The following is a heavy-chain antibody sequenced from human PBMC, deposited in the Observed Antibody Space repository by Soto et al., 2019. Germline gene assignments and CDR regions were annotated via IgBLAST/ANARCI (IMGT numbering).Heavy chain of an antibody. CDR1: GYTFTSYY. CDR2: INPSGGST. Sequence: ASVKVSCKASGYTFTSYYMHWVRQAPGQGLEWMGIINPSGGSTSYAQKFQGRVTMTRDTSTSTVYMELSSLRSEDTAVYYCARGPPGPAYYYDSSGYYYFDYWGQGTLVTVSS. J-gene: IGHJ4*02. CDR3: ARGPPGPAYYYDSSGYYYFDY. D-gene: IGHD3-22*01. V-gene: IGHV1-46*01.